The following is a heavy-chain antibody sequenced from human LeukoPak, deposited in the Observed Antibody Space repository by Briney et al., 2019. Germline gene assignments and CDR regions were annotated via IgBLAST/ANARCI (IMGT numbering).Heavy chain of an antibody. Sequence: GGSLRLSCAASGFAFSDYWMSWGRQAPGKGLEWGAKIKPDGSEKYYVDSVKGRFTVSRDKAKNSLYLQMNSLRDEDTAVYYCARGGYSYGHDYWGQGTLVTVSS. V-gene: IGHV3-7*01. CDR1: GFAFSDYW. CDR2: IKPDGSEK. CDR3: ARGGYSYGHDY. J-gene: IGHJ4*02. D-gene: IGHD5-18*01.